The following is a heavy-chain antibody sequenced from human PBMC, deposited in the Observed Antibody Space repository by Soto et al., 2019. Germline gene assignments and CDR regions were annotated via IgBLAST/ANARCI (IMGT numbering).Heavy chain of an antibody. J-gene: IGHJ5*02. V-gene: IGHV4-4*02. Sequence: VQLQESGPGLVKPSGTLSLTCTVSGGSISTTNWWSWVRQSPGKGLEWIGEILHIGSTNYNPSLKTPVTIASHKPKNHFSLRLSPGTPAHTAVYSGAGRLASVALHTGGHPWGRGTLASAPS. CDR1: GGSISTTNW. CDR3: AGRLASVALHTGGHP. D-gene: IGHD3-16*01. CDR2: ILHIGST.